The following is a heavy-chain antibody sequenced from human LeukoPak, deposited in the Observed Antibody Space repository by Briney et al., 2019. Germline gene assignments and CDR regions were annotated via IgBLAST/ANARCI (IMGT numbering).Heavy chain of an antibody. D-gene: IGHD3-3*01. J-gene: IGHJ4*02. CDR1: GGSISSYY. V-gene: IGHV4-59*01. CDR3: AREEVTIFGVVINDY. Sequence: SETLSLTCTVSGGSISSYYWSWIRQPPGKGLEWIGYIYYSGSTNYNPSLKSRVTISVDTSKNQFSLKLSSVTAADTAVYYCAREEVTIFGVVINDYWGQGTLVTVSS. CDR2: IYYSGST.